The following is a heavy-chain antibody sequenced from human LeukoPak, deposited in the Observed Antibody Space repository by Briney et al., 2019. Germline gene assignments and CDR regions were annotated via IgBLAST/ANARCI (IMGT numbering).Heavy chain of an antibody. CDR1: GFTFSSYS. CDR3: ARDLTVTKYTDAFDI. D-gene: IGHD4-17*01. CDR2: ISSSSSYI. Sequence: PGGSLRLSCAASGFTFSSYSMNWVRQAPGKGLEWVSSISSSSSYIYYADSVKGRFTISRDNAKNSLYLQMNSLRAEDTAVYYCARDLTVTKYTDAFDIWGQGTMVTVSS. J-gene: IGHJ3*02. V-gene: IGHV3-21*01.